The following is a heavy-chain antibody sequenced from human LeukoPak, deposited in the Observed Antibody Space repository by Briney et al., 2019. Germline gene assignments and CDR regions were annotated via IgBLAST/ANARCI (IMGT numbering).Heavy chain of an antibody. CDR1: GGTFSSYA. CDR2: IIPIFGTA. Sequence: VASVKVSCKASGGTFSSYAISWVRQAPGQGLEWMGGIIPIFGTANYAQKFQGRVTITTDESTSTAYMELSSLRSEDTAVYYCARARPNYYDSSGYYYWGQGTLVTVSS. D-gene: IGHD3-22*01. CDR3: ARARPNYYDSSGYYY. V-gene: IGHV1-69*05. J-gene: IGHJ4*02.